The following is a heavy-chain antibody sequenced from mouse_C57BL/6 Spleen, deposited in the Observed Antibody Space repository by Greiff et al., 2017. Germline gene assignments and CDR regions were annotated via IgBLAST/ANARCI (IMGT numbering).Heavy chain of an antibody. Sequence: EVQLVESGGGLVQPKGSLKLSCAASGFSFNTYAMNWVRQAPGKGLEWVARIRSKSNNYATYYADSVKDRFTISRDDSESMLYLQMNNLKTEDTARYYCVRDSRGAMDYWGQGTSVTVSS. CDR2: IRSKSNNYAT. CDR3: VRDSRGAMDY. CDR1: GFSFNTYA. J-gene: IGHJ4*01. D-gene: IGHD1-1*01. V-gene: IGHV10-1*01.